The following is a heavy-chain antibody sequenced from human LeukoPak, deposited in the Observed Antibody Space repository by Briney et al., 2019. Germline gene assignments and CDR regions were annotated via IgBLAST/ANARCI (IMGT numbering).Heavy chain of an antibody. J-gene: IGHJ4*02. Sequence: GGSLRLSCAASGFTFSSYEMNWVRQAPGKGLEWASYISSSSSTIYYADSVKGRFTISRDNAKNSLYLQMNSLRAEDTAVYYCARDSGGQGNFDYWGQGTLVTVSS. CDR3: ARDSGGQGNFDY. CDR2: ISSSSSTI. V-gene: IGHV3-48*03. CDR1: GFTFSSYE. D-gene: IGHD3-10*01.